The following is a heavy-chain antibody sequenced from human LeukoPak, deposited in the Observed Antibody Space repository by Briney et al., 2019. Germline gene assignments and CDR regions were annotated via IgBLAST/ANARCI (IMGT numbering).Heavy chain of an antibody. CDR1: GDSVSSNSAV. V-gene: IGHV6-1*01. J-gene: IGHJ6*03. Sequence: SQTLSLTCAISGDSVSSNSAVWNWIRQSPSRGLEWLGRTYYRSKWYNDYAVSVKSRITINPDTSKNQFSLQLNSVTPEDTAVYYCTREPTSWYYYMDVWGKGTTVTVSS. CDR3: TREPTSWYYYMDV. CDR2: TYYRSKWYN. D-gene: IGHD2-2*01.